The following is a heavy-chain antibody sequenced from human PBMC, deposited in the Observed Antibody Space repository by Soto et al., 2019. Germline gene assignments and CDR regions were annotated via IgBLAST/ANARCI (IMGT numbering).Heavy chain of an antibody. V-gene: IGHV3-23*01. D-gene: IGHD6-6*01. Sequence: GGSLRLSXAASGFTFSSYAMSWVRQAPGKGLEWVSAISGSGGSTYYADSVKGRFTISRDNSKNTLYLQMNSLRAEDTAVYYCAKASSIAARANWFDPWGQGTLVTVSS. CDR3: AKASSIAARANWFDP. CDR1: GFTFSSYA. J-gene: IGHJ5*02. CDR2: ISGSGGST.